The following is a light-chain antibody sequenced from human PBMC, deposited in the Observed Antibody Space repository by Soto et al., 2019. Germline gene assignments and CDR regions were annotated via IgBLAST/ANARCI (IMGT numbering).Light chain of an antibody. V-gene: IGKV1-5*01. Sequence: DIQMTQSPSTLSASVGDRVTITCRASQSISSWLAWYRQKPGKAPKLLIYDASSLESGVPSRFSGSGSGTEFTLTISSLQPDDFATYYCQEYKSYSWTFGQGTKVDI. CDR3: QEYKSYSWT. CDR2: DAS. CDR1: QSISSW. J-gene: IGKJ1*01.